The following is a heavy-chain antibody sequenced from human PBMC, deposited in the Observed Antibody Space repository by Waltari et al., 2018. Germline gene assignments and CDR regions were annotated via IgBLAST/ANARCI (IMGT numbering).Heavy chain of an antibody. V-gene: IGHV4-38-2*02. CDR1: GYSISSGYY. CDR3: ARDLSSDYIWGSYRPAYAFDI. D-gene: IGHD3-16*02. Sequence: QVQLQESGPGLVKPSETLSLTCAVSGYSISSGYYWGWLRHTPGKGLAWIGSIYHSGSTYYNPSLKSRVTISVDTSKNQFSLKLSSVTAADTAVYYCARDLSSDYIWGSYRPAYAFDIWGQGTMVTVSS. CDR2: IYHSGST. J-gene: IGHJ3*02.